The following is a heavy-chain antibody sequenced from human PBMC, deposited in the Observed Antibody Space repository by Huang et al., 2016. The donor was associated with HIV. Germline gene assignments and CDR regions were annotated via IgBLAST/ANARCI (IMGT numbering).Heavy chain of an antibody. V-gene: IGHV1-18*01. D-gene: IGHD3-22*01. CDR1: GYDFGSYG. CDR2: VGRDSRET. J-gene: IGHJ3*01. Sequence: QVQLVQSGGEVKQPGASVRVSCKASGYDFGSYGMSWVRKAPGQGLGVLGWVGRDSRETRTAQKFQGIVTMTKDRAATTTYMELRSLRYDDTAVYYCARDTYYTDIWKRNDASFLWGQGTMITVYS. CDR3: ARDTYYTDIWKRNDASFL.